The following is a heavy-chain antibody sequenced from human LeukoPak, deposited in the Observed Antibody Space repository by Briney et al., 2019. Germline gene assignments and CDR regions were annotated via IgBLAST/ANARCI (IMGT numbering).Heavy chain of an antibody. CDR3: ARETYYYDSSEGSLDY. D-gene: IGHD3-22*01. Sequence: PSETLSLTCTVSGYSISSGYYWGWIRQPPGKGLEWIGSIYHSGSTYYNPSLKSRVTISVDTSKNQFSLKLSSVTAADTAVYYCARETYYYDSSEGSLDYWGQGTLVTVSS. J-gene: IGHJ4*02. CDR2: IYHSGST. V-gene: IGHV4-38-2*02. CDR1: GYSISSGYY.